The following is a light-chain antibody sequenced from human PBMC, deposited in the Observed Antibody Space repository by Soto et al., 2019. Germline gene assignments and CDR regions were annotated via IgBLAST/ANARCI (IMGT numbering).Light chain of an antibody. CDR3: QHYGSSPRYT. V-gene: IGKV3-20*01. CDR2: GAS. Sequence: EIVLTQSPGTLSLSPGERATLSCRASQSVSSSYLAWYQQKPGQAPRLLIYGASSRATGIPDRFSGSGSGTDFTLTISILEPEDFAVYYCQHYGSSPRYTFGQGTKLEIK. J-gene: IGKJ2*01. CDR1: QSVSSSY.